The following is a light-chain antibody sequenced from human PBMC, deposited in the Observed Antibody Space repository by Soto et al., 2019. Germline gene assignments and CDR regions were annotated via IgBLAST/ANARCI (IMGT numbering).Light chain of an antibody. CDR3: QQYNNWPPWYT. J-gene: IGKJ2*01. CDR2: GAS. CDR1: QSVSSN. Sequence: EIVMTQSPATLSVSPGERATLSCRASQSVSSNLAWYQQKPGQAPRLLIYGASTRATGIPARFSGSGPGTEFTLTISSLQSEDFAVYYCQQYNNWPPWYTFGQGTKLEIK. V-gene: IGKV3-15*01.